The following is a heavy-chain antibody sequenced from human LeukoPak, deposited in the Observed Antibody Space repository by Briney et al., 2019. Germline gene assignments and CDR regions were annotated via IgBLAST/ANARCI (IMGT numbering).Heavy chain of an antibody. CDR1: GFTFSSYD. CDR3: ARDGVGGAFDI. D-gene: IGHD3-3*01. V-gene: IGHV3-33*01. Sequence: PGRSLRLSCAASGFTFSSYDIHWVRQAPGKGLEWVAMIRYDGTNKYYVDSVKGRFTISRDNSKNTLYLQMNSLRAEDTAVYYCARDGVGGAFDIWGQGTMVTVSS. CDR2: IRYDGTNK. J-gene: IGHJ3*02.